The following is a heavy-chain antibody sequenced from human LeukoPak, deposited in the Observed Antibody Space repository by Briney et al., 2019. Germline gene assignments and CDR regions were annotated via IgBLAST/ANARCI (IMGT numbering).Heavy chain of an antibody. CDR3: ARVGHGSGSYYNPLGV. V-gene: IGHV1-69*13. CDR2: IIPIFGTA. Sequence: SVNVSCKASGGTFSSYAISWVRQAPGQGLEWMGGIIPIFGTANYAQKFQGRVTITADESTSTAYMELSSLRSEDTAVYYCARVGHGSGSYYNPLGVWGQGTTVTVSS. D-gene: IGHD3-10*01. CDR1: GGTFSSYA. J-gene: IGHJ6*02.